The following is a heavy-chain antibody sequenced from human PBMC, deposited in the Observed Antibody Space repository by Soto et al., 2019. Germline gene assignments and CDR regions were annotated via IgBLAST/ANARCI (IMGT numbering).Heavy chain of an antibody. CDR3: ARGQRPYGAFDI. D-gene: IGHD4-17*01. CDR1: SYSISSDYY. Sequence: KPSETLSLTCAVSSYSISSDYYWGWVRQPPGKGPEWIGNFFHGGNTYDNPSLKSRVTISVDTSKNQFSLKLCSVTAADTAVYYCARGQRPYGAFDIWGQGTMVTVSS. J-gene: IGHJ3*02. CDR2: FFHGGNT. V-gene: IGHV4-38-2*01.